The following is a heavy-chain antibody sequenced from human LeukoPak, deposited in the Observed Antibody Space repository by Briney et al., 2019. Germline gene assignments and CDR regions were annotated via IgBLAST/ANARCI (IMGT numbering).Heavy chain of an antibody. J-gene: IGHJ5*02. Sequence: PSETLSLTCTVSGGSISSNNHYWGWIRQPPGKGLEWIGSIYYSGSTYYNPSLKSRVTISVDTSKNQFSLKLSSVTAADTAVYYCARDLVSKGPNWFDPWGQGTLVTVSS. CDR1: GGSISSNNHY. V-gene: IGHV4-39*07. CDR2: IYYSGST. D-gene: IGHD2-8*02. CDR3: ARDLVSKGPNWFDP.